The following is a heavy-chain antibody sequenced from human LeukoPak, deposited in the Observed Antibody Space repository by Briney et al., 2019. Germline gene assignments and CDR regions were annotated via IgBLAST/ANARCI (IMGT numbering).Heavy chain of an antibody. CDR3: ARGPGGYDY. D-gene: IGHD5-12*01. Sequence: GSSVKVSCEASGDTFSHYAISWARQAPGQALEWMGVIIPLYFTTNYAQKFQDRVTITADASTSTVYMEMSALRSDDTAMYYCARGPGGYDYWGQGTLVTVSS. CDR2: IIPLYFTT. J-gene: IGHJ4*02. CDR1: GDTFSHYA. V-gene: IGHV1-69*01.